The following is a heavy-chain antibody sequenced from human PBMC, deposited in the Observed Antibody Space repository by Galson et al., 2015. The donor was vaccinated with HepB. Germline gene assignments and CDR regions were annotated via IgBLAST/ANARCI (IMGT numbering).Heavy chain of an antibody. CDR1: GYTFTSYD. V-gene: IGHV1-8*01. Sequence: SVKVSCKASGYTFTSYDINWVRQATGQGLEWMGWMNPNSGNTGYAQKFQGRVTMTRNTSISTAYMELSSLRSEDTAVYYCARAGGGSYYYYYYYMDVWGKGTTVTVSS. CDR3: ARAGGGSYYYYYYYMDV. CDR2: MNPNSGNT. J-gene: IGHJ6*03. D-gene: IGHD1-26*01.